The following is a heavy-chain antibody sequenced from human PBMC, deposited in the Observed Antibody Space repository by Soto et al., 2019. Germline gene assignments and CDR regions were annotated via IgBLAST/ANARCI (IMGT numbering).Heavy chain of an antibody. D-gene: IGHD3-9*01. V-gene: IGHV4-59*01. CDR3: ARDNGGVLTGYYYFDY. J-gene: IGHJ4*02. Sequence: PSETLSLTCTVSGGSISNYYWSWIRQPPGKGLEWVGYIFYSGSTTYNPSLKSRVTILVDTSKNQFSLKLSSVTAADTGVYYCARDNGGVLTGYYYFDYWGQGTLVTVSS. CDR1: GGSISNYY. CDR2: IFYSGST.